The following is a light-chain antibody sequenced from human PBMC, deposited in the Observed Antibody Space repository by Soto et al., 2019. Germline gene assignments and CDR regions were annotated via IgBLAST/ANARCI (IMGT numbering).Light chain of an antibody. J-gene: IGKJ5*01. CDR1: QDIGNY. Sequence: DIQMTQSPSSLAASIGDRVTITCQASQDIGNYLNWYQQKPGKAPTLLIYDASNLQTGVPTRFSGGGSGTDFTFTITSLQPADIATYYCQQYDKILSTFGQGTRLEI. CDR3: QQYDKILST. CDR2: DAS. V-gene: IGKV1-33*01.